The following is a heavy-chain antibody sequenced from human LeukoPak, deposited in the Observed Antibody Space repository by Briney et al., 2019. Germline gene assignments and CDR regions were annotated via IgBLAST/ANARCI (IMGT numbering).Heavy chain of an antibody. D-gene: IGHD5-18*01. V-gene: IGHV3-21*01. CDR3: ARDPVMRYSVYYFDY. Sequence: PGGSLRLSCAASGFTFSSYWMHWVRQAPGKGLEWVSSISSGSSHIYYADSVKGRFTISRDNAKNSLYLQMNSLRAEDTAVYYCARDPVMRYSVYYFDYWGQGTLVTVSS. CDR2: ISSGSSHI. CDR1: GFTFSSYW. J-gene: IGHJ4*02.